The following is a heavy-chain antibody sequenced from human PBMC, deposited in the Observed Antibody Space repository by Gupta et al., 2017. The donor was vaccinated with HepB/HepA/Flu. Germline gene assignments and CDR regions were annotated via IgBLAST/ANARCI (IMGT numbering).Heavy chain of an antibody. V-gene: IGHV3-23*01. CDR3: AKVGYYYYYMDV. J-gene: IGHJ6*03. CDR2: ISGSDST. Sequence: EVQLLESGGGLVQPGGSLRLSCAASGFTFSPYAMSWVRQAPGKGLEWVSAISGSDSTYYADSVKGRFTISRDNSKNTLYLQMNSLRAEDTAVYYCAKVGYYYYYMDVWGKGTTVTVSS. CDR1: GFTFSPYA.